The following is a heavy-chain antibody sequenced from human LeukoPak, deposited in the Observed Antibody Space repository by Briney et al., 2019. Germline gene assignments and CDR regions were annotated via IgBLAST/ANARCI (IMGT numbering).Heavy chain of an antibody. CDR3: ARDEIPSGT. Sequence: GGSLRLSCAASGFTFSSYSMNWVRQTPGKGLEWVSAISGSGRNTYYADSVKGRFTISRDNSRSTVDLQMNSLRVEDTGIYYCARDEIPSGTWGQGTMAIVSS. V-gene: IGHV3-23*01. CDR1: GFTFSSYS. CDR2: ISGSGRNT. D-gene: IGHD6-25*01. J-gene: IGHJ3*01.